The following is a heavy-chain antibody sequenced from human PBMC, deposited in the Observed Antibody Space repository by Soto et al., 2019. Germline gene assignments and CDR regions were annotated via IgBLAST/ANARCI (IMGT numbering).Heavy chain of an antibody. CDR3: AKGDCSSTSCHPDYYYYYYMDV. V-gene: IGHV3-30*18. D-gene: IGHD2-2*01. Sequence: GGSLRLSCAASGFTFSSYGMHWVRQAPGKGLEWVTVISYDGSNKYYGDSVKGRFTISRDNSKNTLYLQMNSLTAEDTAVYYCAKGDCSSTSCHPDYYYYYYMDVWGKGTTVTVSS. CDR1: GFTFSSYG. CDR2: ISYDGSNK. J-gene: IGHJ6*03.